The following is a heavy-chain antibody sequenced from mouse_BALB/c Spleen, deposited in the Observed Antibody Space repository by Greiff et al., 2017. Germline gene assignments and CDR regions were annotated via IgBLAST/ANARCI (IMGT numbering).Heavy chain of an antibody. D-gene: IGHD2-3*01. V-gene: IGHV5-17*02. CDR1: GFTFSSFG. Sequence: EVQGVESGGGLVQPGGSRKLSCAASGFTFSSFGMHWVRQAPEKGLEWVAYISSGSSTIYYADTVKGRFTISRDNPKNTLFLQMNSLRSEDTAMYYCAREYDGYYAMDYWGQGTSVTVSA. CDR3: AREYDGYYAMDY. J-gene: IGHJ4*01. CDR2: ISSGSSTI.